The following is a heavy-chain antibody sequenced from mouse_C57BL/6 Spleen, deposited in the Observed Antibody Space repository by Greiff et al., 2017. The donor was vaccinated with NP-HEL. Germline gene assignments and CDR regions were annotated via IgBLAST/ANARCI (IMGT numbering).Heavy chain of an antibody. V-gene: IGHV1-26*01. CDR2: INPNNGGT. CDR3: ARDLRAMDY. J-gene: IGHJ4*01. Sequence: VHVKQSGPELVKPGASVKISCKASGYTFTDYYMNWVKQSHGKSLEWIGDINPNNGGTSYNQKFKGKATLTVDKSSSTAYMELRSLTSEDSAVYYCARDLRAMDYWGQGTSVTVSS. CDR1: GYTFTDYY.